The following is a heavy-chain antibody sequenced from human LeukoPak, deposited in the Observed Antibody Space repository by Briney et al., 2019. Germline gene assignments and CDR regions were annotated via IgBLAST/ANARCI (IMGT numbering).Heavy chain of an antibody. V-gene: IGHV3-23*01. D-gene: IGHD1-26*01. CDR3: AKDREWELLYDAFDI. CDR1: GFTFSSYA. CDR2: ISGSGGST. J-gene: IGHJ3*02. Sequence: GGSLRLSCAASGFTFSSYAMSWVRQAPGKGLEWVSAISGSGGSTYCADSVKGRFTISRDNSKNTLYLQMNSLRAEDTAVYYCAKDREWELLYDAFDIWGQETMVTVSS.